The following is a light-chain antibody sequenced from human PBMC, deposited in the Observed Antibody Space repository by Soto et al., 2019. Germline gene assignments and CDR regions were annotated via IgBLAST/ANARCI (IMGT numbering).Light chain of an antibody. CDR3: CSYTTSNTRQIV. CDR2: DVS. CDR1: SSEVGGYNY. V-gene: IGLV2-14*01. J-gene: IGLJ1*01. Sequence: QSALTQPASGSGSPGQSITISCTGTSSEVGGYNYVSWYQQHPGKAPKFMIYDVSNRPSGVSNRFSGSKSGNTASLTISGLQAEDEADYYCCSYTTSNTRQIVFGTGTKVTVL.